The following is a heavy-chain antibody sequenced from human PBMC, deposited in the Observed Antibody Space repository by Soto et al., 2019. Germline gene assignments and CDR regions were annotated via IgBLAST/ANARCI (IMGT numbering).Heavy chain of an antibody. D-gene: IGHD5-12*01. V-gene: IGHV1-69*12. CDR2: IIPIFGTA. CDR1: GGTFSSYT. J-gene: IGHJ2*01. Sequence: QVQLVQSGAEVKKPGSSVTVSCKASGGTFSSYTISWVRQAPGQGLEWMGGIIPIFGTANYAQKFQGRVTATADESTSTAYRELSSVRSEDTAVYYCARGNHRWLQLWYFDLWGRGTLVTVSS. CDR3: ARGNHRWLQLWYFDL.